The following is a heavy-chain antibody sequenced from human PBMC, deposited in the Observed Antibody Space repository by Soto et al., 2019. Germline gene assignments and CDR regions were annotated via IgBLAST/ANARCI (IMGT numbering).Heavy chain of an antibody. J-gene: IGHJ3*02. CDR1: GGSISSGGYS. Sequence: PSETLSLTCAVSGGSISSGGYSWSWIRQPPGKGLEWIGYIYHSGSTYYNPSLKSRVTISVDRSKNQFSLKLSSVTAADTAVYYCSRAPTMTLNRNNAFDIWGQGTMVTVSS. V-gene: IGHV4-30-2*01. D-gene: IGHD3-22*01. CDR2: IYHSGST. CDR3: SRAPTMTLNRNNAFDI.